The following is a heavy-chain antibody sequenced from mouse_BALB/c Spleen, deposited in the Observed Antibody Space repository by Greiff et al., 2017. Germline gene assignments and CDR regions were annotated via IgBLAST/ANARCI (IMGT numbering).Heavy chain of an antibody. CDR2: IWSGGST. D-gene: IGHD2-1*01. V-gene: IGHV2-4-1*01. CDR3: ARKGDGNYPYAMDY. J-gene: IGHJ4*01. Sequence: QVQLKESGPGLVQPSQSLSITCTVSGFSLTSYGVHWVRQSPGKGLEWLGVIWSGGSTDYNAAFISRLSISKDNSKSQVFFKMNSLQADDTAIYYCARKGDGNYPYAMDYWGQGTSVTVSS. CDR1: GFSLTSYG.